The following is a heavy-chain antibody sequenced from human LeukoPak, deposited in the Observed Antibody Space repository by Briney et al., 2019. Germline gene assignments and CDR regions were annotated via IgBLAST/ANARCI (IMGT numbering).Heavy chain of an antibody. CDR2: INPNSGGT. V-gene: IGHV1-2*02. D-gene: IGHD2-2*01. CDR1: GYTFTGYY. J-gene: IGHJ4*02. CDR3: ASNPYADCSSTSCSPRHRDY. Sequence: GASVKVSCKASGYTFTGYYMHWVRQAPGQGLEWMGWINPNSGGTNYAQKFQGRVTMTRDTSISTAYMELSRLRSEDTAVYYCASNPYADCSSTSCSPRHRDYWGQGTLVTVSS.